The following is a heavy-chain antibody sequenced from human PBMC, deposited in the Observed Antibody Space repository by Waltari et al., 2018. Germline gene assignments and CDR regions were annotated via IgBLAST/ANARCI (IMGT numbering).Heavy chain of an antibody. D-gene: IGHD6-13*01. CDR1: GGSISSYY. CDR3: ARDIASSSWPGRFFDY. V-gene: IGHV4-4*07. J-gene: IGHJ4*02. Sequence: QVQLQESGPGLVKPSETLSLTCTVSGGSISSYYWSWIRQPAGKGLEWIGRIYTSGSTNYNPSFKSRVTMSVDTSKNQFSLKLSSVTAADTAVYYCARDIASSSWPGRFFDYWGQGTLVTVSS. CDR2: IYTSGST.